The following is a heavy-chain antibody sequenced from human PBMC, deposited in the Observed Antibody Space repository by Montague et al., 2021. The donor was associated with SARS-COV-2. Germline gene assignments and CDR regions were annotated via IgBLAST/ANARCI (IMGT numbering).Heavy chain of an antibody. Sequence: SETLSLTCTVSGGSISSNTYYWSWIRQPPGKGREWIGSINHSGNNYYNPSLETRVTISVDTYKNQFSLKLSSVTAADTAVFYCARHGYTKVRSGMDVWGQGTTVTVSS. D-gene: IGHD6-13*01. V-gene: IGHV4-39*01. CDR2: INHSGNN. J-gene: IGHJ6*02. CDR3: ARHGYTKVRSGMDV. CDR1: GGSISSNTYY.